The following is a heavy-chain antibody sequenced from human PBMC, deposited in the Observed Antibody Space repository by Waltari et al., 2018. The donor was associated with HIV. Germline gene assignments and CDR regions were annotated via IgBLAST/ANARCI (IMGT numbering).Heavy chain of an antibody. CDR2: ITYDGSNK. V-gene: IGHV3-30*02. J-gene: IGHJ4*02. CDR1: GFTFSSYG. Sequence: QVQLVESGGDVVQPGGSLSLSCAVSGFTFSSYGMHWVRQAPGKGLEWMSFITYDGSNKYYADSVKGRFTISRDSSKNTLYLQMNGLRSEDTAVYYCAKDGYTPTYFDYWGQGTLVTVSS. CDR3: AKDGYTPTYFDY. D-gene: IGHD1-1*01.